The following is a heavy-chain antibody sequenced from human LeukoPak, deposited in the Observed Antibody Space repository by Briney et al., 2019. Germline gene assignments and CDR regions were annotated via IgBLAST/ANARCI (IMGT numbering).Heavy chain of an antibody. CDR1: GGSISDYY. CDR3: ARVARGGSYYVFDY. D-gene: IGHD1-26*01. Sequence: SETLSLTCSVSGGSISDYYYNWIRQAPGKGLEWIGNIYYSGKSNYSPSLKSRVTMSIDTSKNQFSLKLSSVTAADTAVYYCARVARGGSYYVFDYWGQGTLVTVSS. J-gene: IGHJ4*02. CDR2: IYYSGKS. V-gene: IGHV4-59*12.